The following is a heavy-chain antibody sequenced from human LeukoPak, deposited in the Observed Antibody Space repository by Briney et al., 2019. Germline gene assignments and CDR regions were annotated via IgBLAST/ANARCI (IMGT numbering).Heavy chain of an antibody. J-gene: IGHJ5*02. CDR2: IIPILGIA. CDR1: GGTFSSYA. Sequence: SVKVSCKASGGTFSSYAISWVRQAPGQGLEWMGRIIPILGIANYAQKFQGRVTITADKSTSTAYMELSSLRSEDTAVYYCARVVTIFGVVKENWFDPWGQGTLVTVPS. D-gene: IGHD3-3*01. CDR3: ARVVTIFGVVKENWFDP. V-gene: IGHV1-69*04.